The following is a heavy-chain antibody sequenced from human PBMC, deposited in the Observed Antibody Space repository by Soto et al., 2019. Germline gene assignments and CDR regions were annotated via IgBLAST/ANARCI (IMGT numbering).Heavy chain of an antibody. J-gene: IGHJ4*02. Sequence: EVQLLESGGGLVQPGGSLRLSCAASGFTFNNYAMTWVRQAPGKGLEWVSAISGGGDTTYYADSVKGRFTFSRDGSKNTLYLYISSKRPEDTAIYYCSNGRCGSGSLSPPVDFWGQGTLVTVSS. CDR2: ISGGGDTT. D-gene: IGHD3-10*01. CDR1: GFTFNNYA. V-gene: IGHV3-23*01. CDR3: SNGRCGSGSLSPPVDF.